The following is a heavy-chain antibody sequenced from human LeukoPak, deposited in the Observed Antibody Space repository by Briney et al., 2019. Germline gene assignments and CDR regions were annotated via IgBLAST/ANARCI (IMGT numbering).Heavy chain of an antibody. V-gene: IGHV4-59*01. CDR1: GGSISSYY. CDR2: IYYSGST. Sequence: SETLSLTCTVSGGSISSYYWSWIRQPPGKGLEWIGYIYYSGSTNYNPSLKSRVTISVDTSKNQFSLKLSSVTAADTAVYYCARDRRFDPWGQGTLVTVSS. CDR3: ARDRRFDP. J-gene: IGHJ5*02.